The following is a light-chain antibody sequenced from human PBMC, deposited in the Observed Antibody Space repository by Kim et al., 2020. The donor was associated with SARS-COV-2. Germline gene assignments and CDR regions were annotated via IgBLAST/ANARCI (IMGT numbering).Light chain of an antibody. Sequence: APGKTARITCGGNNLGRQSVHWYQKKPGQAPVLVIYYDDNRPSGIPERFSGSNSGNTATLTISRVEAGDEADYYCQVWDSSSDHVVFGGGTQLTVL. CDR3: QVWDSSSDHVV. J-gene: IGLJ2*01. CDR1: NLGRQS. CDR2: YDD. V-gene: IGLV3-21*04.